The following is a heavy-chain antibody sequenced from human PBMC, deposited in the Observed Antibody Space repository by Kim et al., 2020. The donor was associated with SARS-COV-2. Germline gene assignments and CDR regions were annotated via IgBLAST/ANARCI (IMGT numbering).Heavy chain of an antibody. J-gene: IGHJ4*02. Sequence: GGSLRLSCAASGFTFNNDWMNWVRQAPGKGLEWVGRITSKSAGETVDYAANMKGRFTISRADSKNTLHLQINGPEIKDTGNYYYTTGTGTVSPYYCCQG. CDR3: TTGTGTVSPYY. D-gene: IGHD1-7*01. CDR2: ITSKSAGETV. CDR1: GFTFNNDW. V-gene: IGHV3-15*01.